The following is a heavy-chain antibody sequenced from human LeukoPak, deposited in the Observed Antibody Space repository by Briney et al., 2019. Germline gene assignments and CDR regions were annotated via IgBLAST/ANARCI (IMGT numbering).Heavy chain of an antibody. CDR2: INHSGST. V-gene: IGHV4-34*01. D-gene: IGHD3-16*01. CDR3: ARGSTLWGFSTHFDY. J-gene: IGHJ4*02. CDR1: GGSFSGYY. Sequence: PSETLSLTCAVYGGSFSGYYWSWIRQPPGKGLEWIGEINHSGSTNYNPSLKSRVTISVDTSKNQFSLKLSSVTAADTAVYYCARGSTLWGFSTHFDYWGQGTLVTVSS.